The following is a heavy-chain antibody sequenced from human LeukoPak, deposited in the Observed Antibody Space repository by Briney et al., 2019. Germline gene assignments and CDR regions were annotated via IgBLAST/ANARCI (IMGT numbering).Heavy chain of an antibody. J-gene: IGHJ5*02. CDR1: GFIFSTYW. Sequence: PGGSLRLSCAASGFIFSTYWMHWVRQAPGKGLVWVSRINSDGSSTSYADSVKGRFTISRDNAKSTLYLQMNSLRAEDTAVYYCARALFLGDWFDPWGQGTLVTVSS. CDR2: INSDGSST. CDR3: ARALFLGDWFDP. D-gene: IGHD3-16*01. V-gene: IGHV3-74*01.